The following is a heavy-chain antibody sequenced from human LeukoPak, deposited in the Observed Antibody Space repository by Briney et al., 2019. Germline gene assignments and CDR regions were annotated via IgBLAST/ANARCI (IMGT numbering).Heavy chain of an antibody. Sequence: SVKVSRKASGGTFSSYAISWVRQAPGQGLEWMGGIIPIFGTANYAQKFQGRVTITADESTSTAYMELSSLRSEDTAVYYCARDPGDYVWGERAFDIWGQGTMVTVSS. J-gene: IGHJ3*02. CDR2: IIPIFGTA. V-gene: IGHV1-69*13. CDR1: GGTFSSYA. CDR3: ARDPGDYVWGERAFDI. D-gene: IGHD3-16*01.